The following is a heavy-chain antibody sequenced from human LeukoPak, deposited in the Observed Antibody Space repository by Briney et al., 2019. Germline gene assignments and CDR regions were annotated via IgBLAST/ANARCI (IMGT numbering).Heavy chain of an antibody. CDR3: AKPLYPNYDYVWGSYRSPFDY. D-gene: IGHD3-16*02. CDR1: GFTFGSYA. J-gene: IGHJ4*02. CDR2: ISGTGGST. V-gene: IGHV3-23*01. Sequence: GASLRLSCAASGFTFGSYAMTWVRQAPGKGLEWLSAISGTGGSTFYADSVKGRFTISRDNSKDTLYLQMSSLRAEDTAVYYCAKPLYPNYDYVWGSYRSPFDYWGQGILVTVSS.